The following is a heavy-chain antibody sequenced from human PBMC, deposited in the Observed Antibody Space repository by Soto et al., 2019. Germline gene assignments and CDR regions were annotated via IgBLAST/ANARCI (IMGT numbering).Heavy chain of an antibody. V-gene: IGHV1-69*06. D-gene: IGHD3-22*01. J-gene: IGHJ4*02. CDR2: IIPIFGTA. Sequence: QVQLVQSGAEVKKPGSSVKVSCKASGGTFDIYGFNWARQAPGQGLEWMGTIIPIFGTADYAQKFEGRVSITADKSRSKAYMELRSLTSEDTAMYYCARGGIQYYDSSGHAFDYWGQGTLITVYS. CDR1: GGTFDIYG. CDR3: ARGGIQYYDSSGHAFDY.